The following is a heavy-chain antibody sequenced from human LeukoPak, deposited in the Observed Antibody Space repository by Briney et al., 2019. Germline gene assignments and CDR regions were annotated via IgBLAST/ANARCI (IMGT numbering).Heavy chain of an antibody. CDR2: ISYDGSNK. CDR3: AKERLELRVYYYYYMDV. D-gene: IGHD1-7*01. V-gene: IGHV3-30*04. J-gene: IGHJ6*03. Sequence: GGSLRLSCAASGFTFSSYAMHWVRQAPGKGLEWVAVISYDGSNKYYADSVKGRFTISRDNSKNTLYLQMNSLRAEDTAVYYCAKERLELRVYYYYYMDVWGKGTTVTVSS. CDR1: GFTFSSYA.